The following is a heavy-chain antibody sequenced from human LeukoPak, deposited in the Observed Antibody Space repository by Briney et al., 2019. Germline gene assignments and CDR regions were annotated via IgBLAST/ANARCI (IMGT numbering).Heavy chain of an antibody. CDR3: ASSSSWYPYFDY. Sequence: GGSLRLSCAASGFTVSSNYMSWVRQAPGKGLEWVSVIYSGGSTYYADSVKGRFTISRDNSKNTLYLQMNSLRAEDTAVHYCASSSSWYPYFDYWGQGTLVTVSS. CDR2: IYSGGST. CDR1: GFTVSSNY. D-gene: IGHD6-13*01. J-gene: IGHJ4*02. V-gene: IGHV3-53*01.